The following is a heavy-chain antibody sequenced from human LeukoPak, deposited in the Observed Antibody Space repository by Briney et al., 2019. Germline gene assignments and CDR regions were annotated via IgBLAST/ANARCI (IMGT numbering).Heavy chain of an antibody. CDR2: IIPIFGTT. CDR1: GGTFSSYA. D-gene: IGHD6-13*01. J-gene: IGHJ6*03. Sequence: SVKVSCKASGGTFSSYAISWVRQAPGQGLEWMGGIIPIFGTTNYAQKFRDRVTITADKSTSTAYMELSSLRSEDTAVYYCARVVGLTGYSSSWYSGYYYYMDVWGKGTTVTVSS. CDR3: ARVVGLTGYSSSWYSGYYYYMDV. V-gene: IGHV1-69*06.